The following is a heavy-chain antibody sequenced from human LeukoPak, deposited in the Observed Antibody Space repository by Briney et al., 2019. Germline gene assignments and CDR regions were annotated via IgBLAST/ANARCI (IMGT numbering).Heavy chain of an antibody. D-gene: IGHD3-10*01. CDR3: ARVTMVRGVIHWFDP. V-gene: IGHV1-69*04. CDR2: IIPIFGIA. CDR1: GGTFSSYA. J-gene: IGHJ5*02. Sequence: ASVKVSCKASGGTFSSYAISWVRQAPGQGLEWMGRIIPIFGIANYAQKFQGRVTITADKSTSTAYMELSSLRSEDTAVYYCARVTMVRGVIHWFDPWGQGTLVTVSS.